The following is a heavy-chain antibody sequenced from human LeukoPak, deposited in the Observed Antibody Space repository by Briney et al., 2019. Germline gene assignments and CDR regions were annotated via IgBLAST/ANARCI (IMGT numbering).Heavy chain of an antibody. CDR2: ISYDGTNK. D-gene: IGHD3-22*01. CDR1: GFTFSNYA. J-gene: IGHJ3*02. V-gene: IGHV3-30-3*01. CDR3: ARAPMSYDSSGFGGAFDI. Sequence: GRTLRLSCAASGFTFSNYAMHWVRLAPGKGRMWVAVISYDGTNKYYADSVKGRFTISRDNSKNTMYLQMNSLRAEDTAMYYCARAPMSYDSSGFGGAFDIWGQGTMVTVSS.